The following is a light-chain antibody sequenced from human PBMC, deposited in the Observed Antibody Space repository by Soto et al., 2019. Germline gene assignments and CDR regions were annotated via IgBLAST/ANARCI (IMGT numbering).Light chain of an antibody. CDR2: EAS. J-gene: IGKJ1*01. CDR1: QSIGNW. Sequence: DIQMTQSPSTLSASVGDRVTITCRASQSIGNWLAWYQQHPGQAPKLLIYEASTLESGVPSRFSGSGSGTEFTLTISSLQPGDFATYYCQQFNNYSPETFGQGTKVDIK. CDR3: QQFNNYSPET. V-gene: IGKV1-5*01.